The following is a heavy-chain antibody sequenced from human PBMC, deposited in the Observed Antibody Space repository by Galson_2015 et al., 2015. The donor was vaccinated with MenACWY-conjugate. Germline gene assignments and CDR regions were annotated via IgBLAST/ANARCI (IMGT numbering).Heavy chain of an antibody. CDR2: ISGDSLYI. Sequence: SLRLSCAASGFTFSTYRMHWVRQTPGKGLEWVSSISGDSLYIYYADSMRGRFTISRDNAKNSLYLQMNSLRAEDTAVYYRARSPIKTYLDYWGQGILVTVSS. V-gene: IGHV3-21*01. CDR3: ARSPIKTYLDY. CDR1: GFTFSTYR. J-gene: IGHJ4*02. D-gene: IGHD5/OR15-5a*01.